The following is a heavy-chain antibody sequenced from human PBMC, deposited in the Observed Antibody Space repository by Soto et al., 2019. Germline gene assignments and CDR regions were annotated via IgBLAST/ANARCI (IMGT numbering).Heavy chain of an antibody. Sequence: QMQLQESGPGLVKPSETLSLTCTVSGGSISSSSSYWGWIRQPPGKGLEWIGSIKYSGSTYHNPSLKSRITISVDTSKNQFSLKLSSVTAADTAVYFCAKTGFWSDYRVADYWGQGTLVTVSS. J-gene: IGHJ4*02. CDR3: AKTGFWSDYRVADY. V-gene: IGHV4-39*01. D-gene: IGHD3-3*01. CDR1: GGSISSSSSY. CDR2: IKYSGST.